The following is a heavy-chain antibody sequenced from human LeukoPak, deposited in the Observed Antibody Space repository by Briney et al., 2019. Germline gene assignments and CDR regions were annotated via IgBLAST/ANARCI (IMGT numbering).Heavy chain of an antibody. CDR2: IIPIFGTA. Sequence: ASVKVSCKASGYTFTSYYMHWVRQAPGQGLEWMGGIIPIFGTANYAQKFQGRVTITADKSTSTAYMELSSLRSEDTAVYYCARARGWLQFPFDYWGQGTLVTVSS. CDR1: GYTFTSYY. V-gene: IGHV1-69*06. CDR3: ARARGWLQFPFDY. D-gene: IGHD5-24*01. J-gene: IGHJ4*02.